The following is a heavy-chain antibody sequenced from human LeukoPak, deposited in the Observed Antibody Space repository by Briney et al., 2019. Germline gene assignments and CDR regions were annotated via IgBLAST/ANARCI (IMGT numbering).Heavy chain of an antibody. CDR1: GFTFDDYG. V-gene: IGHV3-9*01. D-gene: IGHD1-26*01. CDR3: ARDLSPWESRNPDAFDI. CDR2: ISWNSGSI. J-gene: IGHJ3*02. Sequence: GGSLRLSCAASGFTFDDYGMHWVRQAPGKGLEWVSGISWNSGSIGYADSVKGRFTISRDNYKNTLYLQMNSLRAEDTAVYYCARDLSPWESRNPDAFDIWGQGTTVTVSS.